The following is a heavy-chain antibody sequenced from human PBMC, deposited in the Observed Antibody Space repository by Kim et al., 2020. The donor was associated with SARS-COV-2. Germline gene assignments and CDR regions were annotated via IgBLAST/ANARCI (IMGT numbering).Heavy chain of an antibody. CDR3: ARAELCLHNYYGMDV. CDR2: VNHSGST. V-gene: IGHV4-34*01. D-gene: IGHD3-16*01. Sequence: SETLSLACDVYGESFNNYYWTWVRQPPGKGLEWIGEVNHSGSTNYNPSLKSRVNISLNKSKKQFSLKLTSVNAADTAVYFCARAELCLHNYYGMDVWGHGTTVTVSS. CDR1: GESFNNYY. J-gene: IGHJ6*02.